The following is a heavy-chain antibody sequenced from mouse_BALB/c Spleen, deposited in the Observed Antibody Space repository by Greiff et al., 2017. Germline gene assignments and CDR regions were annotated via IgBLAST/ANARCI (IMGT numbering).Heavy chain of an antibody. CDR3: ARPSGLRGYGWFAY. CDR1: GYAFSSYW. Sequence: QVQLQQSGAELVRPGSSVKISCKASGYAFSSYWMNWVKQRPGQGLEWIGQIYPGDGDTNYNGKSKGKATLTADKSSSTAYMQLSSLTSEDSAVYFCARPSGLRGYGWFAYWGQGTLVTVSA. CDR2: IYPGDGDT. D-gene: IGHD1-2*01. J-gene: IGHJ3*01. V-gene: IGHV1-80*01.